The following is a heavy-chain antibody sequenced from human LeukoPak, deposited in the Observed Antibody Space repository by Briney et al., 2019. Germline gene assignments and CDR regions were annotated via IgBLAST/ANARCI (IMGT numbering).Heavy chain of an antibody. V-gene: IGHV4-59*01. D-gene: IGHD4/OR15-4a*01. CDR1: GGSFDGYW. CDR3: ARDSHGASSSDDWFEP. Sequence: SETLSLTCTVSGGSFDGYWWSWVRQPPGQGLEWIGHVSYGANTNYKSSLKSRVTISVDTSKNQFSLNLISVTTADTAVYYCARDSHGASSSDDWFEPWGQGTLVTVSS. J-gene: IGHJ5*02. CDR2: VSYGANT.